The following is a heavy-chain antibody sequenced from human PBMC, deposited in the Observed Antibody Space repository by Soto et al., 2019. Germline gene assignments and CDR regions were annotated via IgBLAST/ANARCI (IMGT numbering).Heavy chain of an antibody. V-gene: IGHV3-11*06. D-gene: IGHD3-22*01. CDR1: GFTFSEYY. J-gene: IGHJ6*02. Sequence: PGGSLRLSCAASGFTFSEYYMSWIRQAPGKGLEWVSSISGSSSSRKYADSVRGRFTISRDYAKNSLYLQMNSLRDEDTAVYYCARDSSGRQYYGMDVWGQGTTVTVSS. CDR2: ISGSSSSR. CDR3: ARDSSGRQYYGMDV.